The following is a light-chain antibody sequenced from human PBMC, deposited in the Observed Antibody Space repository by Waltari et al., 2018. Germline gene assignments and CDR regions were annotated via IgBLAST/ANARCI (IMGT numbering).Light chain of an antibody. Sequence: DVQMTQAPSSLSASVGDRLTITCRAMHNIGTDLNWYHQKPGKAPQLLIFNTSRLQNGVPSRFSGGASGADFTLTISSLQPEDFATYFCQQSNETPFTFGPGTRV. J-gene: IGKJ3*01. CDR3: QQSNETPFT. V-gene: IGKV1-39*01. CDR1: HNIGTD. CDR2: NTS.